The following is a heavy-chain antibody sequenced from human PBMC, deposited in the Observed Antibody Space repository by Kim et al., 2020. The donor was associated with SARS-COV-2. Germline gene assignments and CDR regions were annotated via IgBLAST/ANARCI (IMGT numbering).Heavy chain of an antibody. CDR2: IIPNVGKA. D-gene: IGHD3-22*01. CDR3: AAGNYFDVSGYVYYFDH. CDR1: GGPFTNYA. J-gene: IGHJ4*02. V-gene: IGHV1-69*04. Sequence: SVKVSCKASGGPFTNYAISWVRQAPGQGLEWMGRIIPNVGKANFAQKFQGRVTIVADQSTTTAYMELSNVRSEDTAIYYCAAGNYFDVSGYVYYFDHWGQGTLVTVSS.